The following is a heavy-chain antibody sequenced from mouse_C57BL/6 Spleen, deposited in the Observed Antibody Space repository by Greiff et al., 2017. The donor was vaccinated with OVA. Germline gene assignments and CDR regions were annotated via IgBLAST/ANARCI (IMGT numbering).Heavy chain of an antibody. CDR2: INPSSGYT. CDR1: GYTFTSYW. V-gene: IGHV1-7*01. CDR3: ARGGTTVVDAMDY. D-gene: IGHD1-1*01. J-gene: IGHJ4*01. Sequence: VMLVESGAELAKPGASVKLSCKASGYTFTSYWMHWVKQRPGQGLEWIGYINPSSGYTKYNQKFKDKATLTADKSSSTAYMQLSSLTYEDSAVYYCARGGTTVVDAMDYWGQGTSVTVSS.